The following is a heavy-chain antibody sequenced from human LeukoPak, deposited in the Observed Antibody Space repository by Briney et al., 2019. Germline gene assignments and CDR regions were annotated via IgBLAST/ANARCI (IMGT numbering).Heavy chain of an antibody. CDR3: ERIYDSSGHDAFDL. V-gene: IGHV4-59*01. CDR2: IYYSGST. J-gene: IGHJ3*01. D-gene: IGHD3-22*01. CDR1: GGSISSYY. Sequence: SETLFLTCTVSGGSISSYYWSWIRQPPGKGLEWIGYIYYSGSTNYNPSLKSRVTISVDTSKNQLSLKLSSVTAADTAVYYCERIYDSSGHDAFDLWGQGTMVTVSS.